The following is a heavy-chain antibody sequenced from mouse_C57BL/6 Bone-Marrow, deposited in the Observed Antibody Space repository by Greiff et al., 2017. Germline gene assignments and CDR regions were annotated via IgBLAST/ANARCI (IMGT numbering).Heavy chain of an antibody. D-gene: IGHD2-4*01. CDR1: GYSFTDYN. J-gene: IGHJ4*01. Sequence: VQLKESGPELVKPGASVKISCKASGYSFTDYNMNWVKQSNGKSLEWIGVINPNYGTTSYNQKFKGKATLTVDQASSTAYMQLNSLTSEDSAFYYCARGYDYDYAMDYWGQGTSVTVSS. CDR2: INPNYGTT. V-gene: IGHV1-39*01. CDR3: ARGYDYDYAMDY.